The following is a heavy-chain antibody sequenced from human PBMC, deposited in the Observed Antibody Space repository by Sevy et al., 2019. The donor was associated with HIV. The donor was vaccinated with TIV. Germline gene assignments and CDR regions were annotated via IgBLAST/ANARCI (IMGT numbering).Heavy chain of an antibody. D-gene: IGHD6-19*01. J-gene: IGHJ5*02. V-gene: IGHV6-1*01. CDR3: GRDRGCSLDWFDP. CDR1: GDSVSSNSAA. CDR2: TYYRSKWYN. Sequence: SQTLSLTRAISGDSVSSNSAAWNWIRQSPSRGLEWLGRTYYRSKWYNDYAVSVKSRITITPETSKNQLFLQLNSVTPEDTAVYYCGRDRGCSLDWFDPWGQGTLVTVSS.